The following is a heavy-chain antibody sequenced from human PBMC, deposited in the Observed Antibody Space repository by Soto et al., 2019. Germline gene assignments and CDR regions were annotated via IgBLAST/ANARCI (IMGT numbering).Heavy chain of an antibody. D-gene: IGHD2-15*01. CDR1: GGTFSSYA. V-gene: IGHV1-69*13. J-gene: IGHJ3*02. Sequence: SVKVSCKASGGTFSSYAISWVRQAPGQGLEWMGGIIPIFGTANYAQKFQGRVTITADESTSTAYMELSSLRSEDTAVYYCARDGCSGGSCYRRQAFDIWGQGTMVTVSS. CDR3: ARDGCSGGSCYRRQAFDI. CDR2: IIPIFGTA.